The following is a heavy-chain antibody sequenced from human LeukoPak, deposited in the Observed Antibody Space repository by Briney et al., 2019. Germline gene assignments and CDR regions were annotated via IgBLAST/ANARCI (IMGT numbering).Heavy chain of an antibody. CDR3: VRDPNWGNDH. CDR2: INTDGSYT. V-gene: IGHV3-74*01. D-gene: IGHD7-27*01. CDR1: GFTFSSYW. J-gene: IGHJ4*02. Sequence: GGSLRLSCAASGFTFSSYWMYWVRHAPGKGLVWVSRINTDGSYTNYADSVKGRFTISRDNAKNMLYLQMNSLRAEDTAVYYCVRDPNWGNDHWGQGILVTVSS.